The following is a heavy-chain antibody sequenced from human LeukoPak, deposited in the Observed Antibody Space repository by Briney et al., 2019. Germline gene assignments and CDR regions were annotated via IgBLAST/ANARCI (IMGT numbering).Heavy chain of an antibody. CDR2: ISGSGGST. J-gene: IGHJ4*02. Sequence: GGSLRLSCAASGFTFSSYAMSWVRQAPGKGLEWVSAISGSGGSTYYADSVKGRFTISRDNSKNTLYLQMNSLRAEDTAVYYCAKAATAYSSGWPYYFDYWGQGTLVTVSS. V-gene: IGHV3-23*01. CDR1: GFTFSSYA. CDR3: AKAATAYSSGWPYYFDY. D-gene: IGHD6-19*01.